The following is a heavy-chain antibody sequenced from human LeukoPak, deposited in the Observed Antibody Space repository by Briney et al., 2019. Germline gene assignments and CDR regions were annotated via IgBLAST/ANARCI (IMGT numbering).Heavy chain of an antibody. V-gene: IGHV1-2*02. Sequence: ASVKVSCKASGYTFTGYYMHWVRQAPGQGLGWMGWINPNSGGTNYAQKFQGRVTMTRDTSISTAYMELSRLRSDDTAVYYCAGSFYSSGWYYYYYGMDVWGQGTTVTVSS. CDR2: INPNSGGT. J-gene: IGHJ6*02. CDR3: AGSFYSSGWYYYYYGMDV. CDR1: GYTFTGYY. D-gene: IGHD6-19*01.